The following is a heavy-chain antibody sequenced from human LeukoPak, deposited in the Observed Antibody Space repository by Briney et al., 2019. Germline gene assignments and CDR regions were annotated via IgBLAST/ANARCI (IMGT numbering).Heavy chain of an antibody. CDR2: IYYSGST. V-gene: IGHV4-39*07. CDR3: ARVTNTMVRGVIDY. J-gene: IGHJ4*02. CDR1: GGSISSSSYY. D-gene: IGHD3-10*01. Sequence: SETLSLTCTVSGGSISSSSYYWDWVRQPPGKGLEWIGTIYYSGSTYFNPSLKSRITISVDTSKNQFSLKLSSVTAADTAVYYCARVTNTMVRGVIDYWGQGTLVTVSS.